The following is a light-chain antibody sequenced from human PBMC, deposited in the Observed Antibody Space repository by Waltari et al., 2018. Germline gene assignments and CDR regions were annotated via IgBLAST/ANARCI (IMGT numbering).Light chain of an antibody. CDR1: QSLVSSDGNTY. CDR3: MQGTHRPWT. CDR2: KVS. Sequence: DVVMPQSPLSLPVTLGQPASISCRSSQSLVSSDGNTYFHWFQQRPGQSPRRLLYKVSNRDSGVPDRFSGSGSGTDFTLRITRVEAEDVGVYYCMQGTHRPWTCGQGTKVEIK. J-gene: IGKJ1*01. V-gene: IGKV2-30*01.